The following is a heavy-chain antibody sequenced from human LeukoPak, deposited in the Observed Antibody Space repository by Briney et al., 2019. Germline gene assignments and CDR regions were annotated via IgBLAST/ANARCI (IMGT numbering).Heavy chain of an antibody. CDR1: GFTFSSYS. D-gene: IGHD3-22*01. CDR3: AGNYYDHFDY. Sequence: GGSLRLSCAASGFTFSSYSMNWVRQAPGEGLEWVSYISSSSSTIYYADSVKGRFTISRDNAKNSLYLQMNSLRAEDTAVYYCAGNYYDHFDYWGQGTLVTVSS. V-gene: IGHV3-48*04. CDR2: ISSSSSTI. J-gene: IGHJ4*02.